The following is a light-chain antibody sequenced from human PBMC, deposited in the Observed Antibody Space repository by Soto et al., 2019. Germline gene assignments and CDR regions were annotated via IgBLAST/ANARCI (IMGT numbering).Light chain of an antibody. CDR2: EVS. V-gene: IGLV2-14*01. CDR3: SSYTRSSTRV. Sequence: QSVLTQPASVSGSPGQSITISCTGTSSDVGGYNYVSWYQQHPGKAPKLMIYEVSNRPSGVSNSFSGSKSGNTASRTISGLQDEDEADYYCSSYTRSSTRVFGGGTKLNVL. J-gene: IGLJ3*02. CDR1: SSDVGGYNY.